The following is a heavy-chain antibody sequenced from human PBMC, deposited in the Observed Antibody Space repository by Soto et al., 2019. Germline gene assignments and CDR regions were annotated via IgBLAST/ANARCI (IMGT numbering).Heavy chain of an antibody. D-gene: IGHD3-3*01. V-gene: IGHV1-46*01. Sequence: ASVKVSCKASGYTFTSYYMHWVRQAPGQGLEWMGIINPSGGSTSYAQKFQGRVTMTRDTSTSTVYMELRSLRSDDTAVYYCARDQASRLLESPTTDFDTWGQGTMVTVSS. CDR1: GYTFTSYY. CDR2: INPSGGST. CDR3: ARDQASRLLESPTTDFDT. J-gene: IGHJ3*02.